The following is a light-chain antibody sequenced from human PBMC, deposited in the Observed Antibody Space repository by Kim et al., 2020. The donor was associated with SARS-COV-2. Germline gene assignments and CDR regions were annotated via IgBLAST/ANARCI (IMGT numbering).Light chain of an antibody. Sequence: EIVLTQSPGTLSLSPGERATLSCRASQSVGSSLLAWYQQEPGQAPRLLIYEAFKRVAGIPDRFSGSGSGTDFTLTISRPEPEDFAMYYCQQYGSTPYTFGQGTKLEI. CDR1: QSVGSSL. J-gene: IGKJ2*01. V-gene: IGKV3-20*01. CDR2: EAF. CDR3: QQYGSTPYT.